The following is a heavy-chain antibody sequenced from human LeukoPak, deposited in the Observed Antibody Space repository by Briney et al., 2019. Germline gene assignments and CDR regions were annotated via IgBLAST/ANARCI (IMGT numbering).Heavy chain of an antibody. CDR3: ARFGVPYGVDV. CDR1: GFTFSSYG. Sequence: GGSLRLSCAASGFTFSSYGMHWVRQAPGKGLEWVANIKPDGSEKDYVDSLKGRFTISRDNAKNSLYLQVNSLRAEDTAVYYCARFGVPYGVDVWGQGTTVTVSS. CDR2: IKPDGSEK. V-gene: IGHV3-7*01. J-gene: IGHJ6*02. D-gene: IGHD3-16*01.